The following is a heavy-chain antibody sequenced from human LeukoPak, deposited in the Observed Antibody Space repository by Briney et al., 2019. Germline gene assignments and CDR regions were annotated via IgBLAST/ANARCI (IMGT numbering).Heavy chain of an antibody. CDR2: INHSGST. D-gene: IGHD4-17*01. CDR1: GGSFSGYY. CDR3: ARGFYGDYFDY. V-gene: IGHV4-34*01. Sequence: SETLSLTCAVYGGSFSGYYWSWIRQPPGNGLEWIGEINHSGSTNYNPSLTSRVTISVDTSKNQFSLKLSSVTAADTAVYYCARGFYGDYFDYWGQGTLVTVSS. J-gene: IGHJ4*02.